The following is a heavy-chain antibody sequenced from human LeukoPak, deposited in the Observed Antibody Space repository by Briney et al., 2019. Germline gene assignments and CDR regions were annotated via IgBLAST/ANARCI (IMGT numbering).Heavy chain of an antibody. CDR3: AERDLGY. V-gene: IGHV3-23*01. J-gene: IGHJ4*02. CDR2: ISSSGGST. Sequence: GGSLRLSCAASGFTFSTYAMSWVRQAPGKGLEWVSTISSSGGSTYYADSVKGRFTISRDNSKNTVFLQMNSLRAEDTAVYYCAERDLGYWGQGTLVTVSS. CDR1: GFTFSTYA.